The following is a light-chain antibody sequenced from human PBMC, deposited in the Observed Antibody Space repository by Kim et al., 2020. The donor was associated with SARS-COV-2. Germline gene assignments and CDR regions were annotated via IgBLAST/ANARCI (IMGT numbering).Light chain of an antibody. CDR1: SSDVGGYNY. CDR2: DVS. Sequence: QSVLTQPASVSGSPGQSISISCTGTSSDVGGYNYVSWYQQHPGKAPKLMIYDVSNRPSGVSNRFSGSKSGNTASLTISGLQAEDEADYYCSSYTNYDSPIFGGGTQLTVL. J-gene: IGLJ2*01. CDR3: SSYTNYDSPI. V-gene: IGLV2-14*03.